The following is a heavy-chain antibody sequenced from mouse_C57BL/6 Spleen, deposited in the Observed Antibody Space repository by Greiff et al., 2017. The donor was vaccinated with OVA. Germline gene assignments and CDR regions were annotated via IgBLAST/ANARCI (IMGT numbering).Heavy chain of an antibody. CDR1: GYTFTGYW. Sequence: QVQLQQSGAELMKPGASVKLSCKATGYTFTGYWIEWVKQRPGHGLEWIGEILPGSGSTNNNEKFKGKATFTADTSSNTAYMQLSSLTTEDSAIYYCARRGDYDVWYFDVWGTGTTVTVSS. CDR2: ILPGSGST. V-gene: IGHV1-9*01. D-gene: IGHD2-4*01. CDR3: ARRGDYDVWYFDV. J-gene: IGHJ1*03.